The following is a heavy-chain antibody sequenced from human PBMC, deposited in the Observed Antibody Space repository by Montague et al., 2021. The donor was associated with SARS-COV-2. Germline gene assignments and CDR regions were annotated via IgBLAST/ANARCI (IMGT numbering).Heavy chain of an antibody. D-gene: IGHD3-3*01. CDR2: TYYRSRWFN. J-gene: IGHJ6*03. CDR1: GDSVSSNSAA. CDR3: ARATEWRGYYHYYMDV. V-gene: IGHV6-1*01. Sequence: CAISGDSVSSNSAAWNWIRQSPSRGLEWLGRTYYRSRWFNDYAESIRSRITINPDTSKNQFSLQLNSVTPEDTAVYYCARATEWRGYYHYYMDVWGKGTTVTVSS.